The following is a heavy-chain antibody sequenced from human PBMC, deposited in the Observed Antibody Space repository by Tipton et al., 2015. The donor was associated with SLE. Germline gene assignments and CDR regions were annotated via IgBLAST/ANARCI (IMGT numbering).Heavy chain of an antibody. Sequence: SLRLSCAASGFTFSSYSMNWVRQAPGKGLEWVSSISSSSSYIYYADSVKGRFTISRDNSKNTLYLQMNSLRAEDTAVYYCAREMLLYSSSWQGFDYWGQGTLVTVSS. CDR2: ISSSSSYI. CDR3: AREMLLYSSSWQGFDY. CDR1: GFTFSSYS. V-gene: IGHV3-21*01. D-gene: IGHD6-13*01. J-gene: IGHJ4*02.